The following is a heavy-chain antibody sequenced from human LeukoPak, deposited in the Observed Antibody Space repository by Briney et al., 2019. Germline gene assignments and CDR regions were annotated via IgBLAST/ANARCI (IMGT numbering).Heavy chain of an antibody. V-gene: IGHV3-23*01. D-gene: IGHD6-19*01. Sequence: SGGSLTLSCAASGFTFSSYVMSWVRQAPGKGLGWVSAISGSGGRTYYADSVKGRFTISRDISKNTLSLQMNSLRAEDTAVYYCAKGDSSGWDFDYWGQGTLVTVSS. CDR2: ISGSGGRT. CDR3: AKGDSSGWDFDY. CDR1: GFTFSSYV. J-gene: IGHJ4*02.